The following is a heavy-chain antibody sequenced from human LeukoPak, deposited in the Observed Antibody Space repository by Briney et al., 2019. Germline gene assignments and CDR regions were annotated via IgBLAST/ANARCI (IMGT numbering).Heavy chain of an antibody. CDR3: ARAIVVAGTWKFDP. CDR1: GDSVSSNTAA. Sequence: PSQTLSLTCAISGDSVSSNTAAWNWIRQSPSRGLEWLGRTYYRSKWYNDYAVSVKSRITINPDTSKNQFSLQLNSVTPEDTAVYYCARAIVVAGTWKFDPWGQGTLVTVSS. D-gene: IGHD6-19*01. J-gene: IGHJ5*02. V-gene: IGHV6-1*01. CDR2: TYYRSKWYN.